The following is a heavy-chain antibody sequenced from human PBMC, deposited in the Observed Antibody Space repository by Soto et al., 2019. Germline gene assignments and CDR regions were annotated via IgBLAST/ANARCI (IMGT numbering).Heavy chain of an antibody. V-gene: IGHV3-33*01. Sequence: QVQRVESGGGVVQPGRSLRPSCAASGLTFSSYGMHWVLQAPGTGLEWGAVLWYDGSNKYYADSVKGRFTISRDKSKNTLYLQMNRLRAEDTAVYYWASQSRIAAAVDWGQGTLVNVSS. CDR3: ASQSRIAAAVD. J-gene: IGHJ4*02. CDR1: GLTFSSYG. D-gene: IGHD6-13*01. CDR2: LWYDGSNK.